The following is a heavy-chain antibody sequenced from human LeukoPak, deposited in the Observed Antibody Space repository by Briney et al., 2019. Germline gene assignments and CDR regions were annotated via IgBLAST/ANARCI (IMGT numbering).Heavy chain of an antibody. Sequence: ASVKVSCKASGYTFTSYGISWVRQAPGQGLEWMGWISAYNGNTNYAQKLQGRVTMTTDTSTSTAYMELRSLRSDDTAVYYCAGGREITMVRGVLYYYYYMDVWGKGTTVTVSS. V-gene: IGHV1-18*01. CDR3: AGGREITMVRGVLYYYYYMDV. CDR1: GYTFTSYG. D-gene: IGHD3-10*01. CDR2: ISAYNGNT. J-gene: IGHJ6*03.